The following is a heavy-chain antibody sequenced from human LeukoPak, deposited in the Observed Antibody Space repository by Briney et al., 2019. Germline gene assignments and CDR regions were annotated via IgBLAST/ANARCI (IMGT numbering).Heavy chain of an antibody. V-gene: IGHV3-30-3*01. D-gene: IGHD3-22*01. CDR2: ISCDGRNK. Sequence: GGSLRLSCAASGFTFSSYAMHWVRQAPGKGLEWVAVISCDGRNKYYADSVKGRFTISRDNSKNTLYLQMNSLRAEDTAVYYCARDKSRRNYYDSSGYSYPPYFDYWGQGTLVTVSS. J-gene: IGHJ4*02. CDR3: ARDKSRRNYYDSSGYSYPPYFDY. CDR1: GFTFSSYA.